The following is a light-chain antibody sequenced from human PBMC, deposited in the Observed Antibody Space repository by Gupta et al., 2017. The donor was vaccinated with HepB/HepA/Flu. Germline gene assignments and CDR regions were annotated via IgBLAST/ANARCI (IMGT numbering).Light chain of an antibody. Sequence: DIQMTQSPSSLSASVGDRVTITCQASQDINKFLNWYQHKPGKAPKLLIYEASNLETGVPSRFSGSGSGTDFTFTISSLQPEDIATYYCQQYKDLPLTFGGGTRVEIK. CDR1: QDINKF. J-gene: IGKJ4*01. CDR3: QQYKDLPLT. CDR2: EAS. V-gene: IGKV1-33*01.